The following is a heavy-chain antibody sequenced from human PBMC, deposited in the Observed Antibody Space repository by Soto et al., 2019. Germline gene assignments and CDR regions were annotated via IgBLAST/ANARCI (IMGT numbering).Heavy chain of an antibody. V-gene: IGHV1-8*01. J-gene: IGHJ5*02. D-gene: IGHD2-2*02. CDR2: VNPKSGNT. CDR1: GYSFSTYD. Sequence: QVQLVQSGAEVKKPGASVKVSCKASGYSFSTYDINWVRQAAGQGLEWMGWVNPKSGNTDYAQRFRGRVTMTSNTSISTAYMELGALTPADTAVYYCARPYCDSTSCYTDWFDPWGQGTLVTVSS. CDR3: ARPYCDSTSCYTDWFDP.